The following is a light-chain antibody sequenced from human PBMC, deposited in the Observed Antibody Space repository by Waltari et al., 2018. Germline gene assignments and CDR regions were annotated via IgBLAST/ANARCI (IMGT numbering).Light chain of an antibody. J-gene: IGLJ2*01. Sequence: QSVLTQPASVSGSPGQSITISCTGTNNDIGYYNFVSWYQRHPGKAPKLMIFVVTRWSSGVSHRFSGSKSGNTASLTISGLQPEDEADYFCASYTSTNTVVFGGGTRVTVL. CDR2: VVT. V-gene: IGLV2-14*01. CDR1: NNDIGYYNF. CDR3: ASYTSTNTVV.